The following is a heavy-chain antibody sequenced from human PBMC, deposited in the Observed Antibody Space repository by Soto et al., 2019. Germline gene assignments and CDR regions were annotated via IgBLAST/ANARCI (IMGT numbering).Heavy chain of an antibody. CDR2: ITPGGTS. J-gene: IGHJ4*02. V-gene: IGHV3-23*01. D-gene: IGHD2-2*01. CDR1: GFSFSDYS. CDR3: AKPDTAVPSPWSYFDP. Sequence: EVQLLESGGGLVQPGGSLRLSCAASGFSFSDYSMTWVRQTPGRGLEWVSTITPGGTSFYAYSVKDRFTISRDNSNNTVSLQMHSLRAKDTALYYCAKPDTAVPSPWSYFDPWGQGTLVTVSS.